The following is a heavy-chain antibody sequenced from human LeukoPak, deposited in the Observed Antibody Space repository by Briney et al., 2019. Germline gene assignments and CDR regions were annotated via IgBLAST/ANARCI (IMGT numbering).Heavy chain of an antibody. J-gene: IGHJ5*02. D-gene: IGHD3-10*01. Sequence: GASVKVSCKASGYTFTGYYMHWVRQAPGQGLEWMGWINPNSGGTNYAQKFQGRVTMTRDTSISTAYMELSRLRSDDTAVYYCARGGWFGELFGYNWFDPWGQGTLVTVSS. CDR3: ARGGWFGELFGYNWFDP. V-gene: IGHV1-2*02. CDR2: INPNSGGT. CDR1: GYTFTGYY.